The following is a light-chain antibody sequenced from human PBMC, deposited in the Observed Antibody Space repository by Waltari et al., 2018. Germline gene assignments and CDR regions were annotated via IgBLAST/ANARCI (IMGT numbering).Light chain of an antibody. J-gene: IGKJ4*01. V-gene: IGKV1-12*01. Sequence: DIQMTQSPPSVSASVGASVIITCRASQDISRWLGWYQQKPGKAPKFLIYDASTLQSGVPSRFSGSGSGTDFTLTISSLQPEDFATYYCQQGDRFPLTFGGGTKVEI. CDR1: QDISRW. CDR2: DAS. CDR3: QQGDRFPLT.